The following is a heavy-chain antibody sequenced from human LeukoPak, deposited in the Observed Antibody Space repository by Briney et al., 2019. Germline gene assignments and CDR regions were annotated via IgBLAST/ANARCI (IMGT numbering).Heavy chain of an antibody. Sequence: PSETLSLTCTVSGGSISSSSYYWGWIRQPPGKGLEWIGSIYYSGSTYYNLSLKSRVTISVDTSKNQFSLKLSSVTAADTAVYYCARRFQVVPAAGRPFDIWGQGTMVTVSS. J-gene: IGHJ3*02. CDR2: IYYSGST. CDR3: ARRFQVVPAAGRPFDI. D-gene: IGHD2-2*01. V-gene: IGHV4-39*01. CDR1: GGSISSSSYY.